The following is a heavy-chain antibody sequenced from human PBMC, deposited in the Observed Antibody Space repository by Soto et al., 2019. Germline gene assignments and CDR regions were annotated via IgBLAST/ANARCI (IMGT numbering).Heavy chain of an antibody. J-gene: IGHJ4*02. CDR1: GFTFSSYS. D-gene: IGHD5-18*01. Sequence: PGGSLRLSCAASGFTFSSYSMNWVRQAPGKGLEWVSSISSSSSYIYYADSVKGRFTISRDNAKNSLYLQMNSLRAEDTAVYYCAIYLPAYSYGYGLVYWRQETLVTVSS. CDR3: AIYLPAYSYGYGLVY. V-gene: IGHV3-21*01. CDR2: ISSSSSYI.